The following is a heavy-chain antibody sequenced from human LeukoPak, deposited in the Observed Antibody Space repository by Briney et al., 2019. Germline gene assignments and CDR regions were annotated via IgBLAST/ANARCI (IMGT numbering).Heavy chain of an antibody. V-gene: IGHV1-3*04. D-gene: IGHD2-21*02. CDR1: GYTFTSYA. CDR2: INTGNGNT. J-gene: IGHJ4*02. CDR3: ARNTETAIPLPYYFDY. Sequence: ASVKVSCKASGYTFTSYAMHWVRQAPGQRLECMGWINTGNGNTKYSQKFQGRVTITRDTSAGTAYMDLSSLRSEDTAVYYCARNTETAIPLPYYFDYWGQGTLVTVSS.